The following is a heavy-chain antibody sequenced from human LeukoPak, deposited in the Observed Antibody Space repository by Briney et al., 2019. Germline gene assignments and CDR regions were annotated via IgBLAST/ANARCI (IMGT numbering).Heavy chain of an antibody. CDR2: IKQDGSEK. CDR3: ARVLGSYYNGGNDY. J-gene: IGHJ4*02. D-gene: IGHD3-10*01. Sequence: GGSLRLSCAASGLTFSSYWMSWVRQAPGKGLEWVANIKQDGSEKYYVDSVKGRFTISRDNAKNSLYLQMNSLRAEDTAVYYCARVLGSYYNGGNDYWGQGTLVTVCS. CDR1: GLTFSSYW. V-gene: IGHV3-7*01.